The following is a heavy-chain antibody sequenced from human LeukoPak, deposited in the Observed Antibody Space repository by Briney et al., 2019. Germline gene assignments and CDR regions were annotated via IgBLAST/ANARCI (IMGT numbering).Heavy chain of an antibody. V-gene: IGHV4-34*01. D-gene: IGHD3-10*01. CDR1: GGSFSGYY. Sequence: PSETLSLTCAVYGGSFSGYYWSWIRQPPGKGLEWIGEINHSGSTNYNPSLKSRVTISVDTSKNQFSLKLGSVTAADTAVYYCARGPMYYYGSGSYSAAFDIWGQGTMVTVSS. CDR3: ARGPMYYYGSGSYSAAFDI. J-gene: IGHJ3*02. CDR2: INHSGST.